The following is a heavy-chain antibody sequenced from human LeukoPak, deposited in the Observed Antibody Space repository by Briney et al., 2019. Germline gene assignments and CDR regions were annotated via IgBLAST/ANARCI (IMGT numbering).Heavy chain of an antibody. V-gene: IGHV3-23*01. CDR2: ISNNSGNT. CDR1: GFTFDDYT. Sequence: GGSLRLSCAASGFTFDDYTMHWVRQAPGKGLEWVSGISNNSGNTYYADSVKGRFTISRDNSKNTLSLQMNSLRAEDTAIYYCGKALYYGSGSYQLDYWGQGTLVTVSS. D-gene: IGHD3-10*01. J-gene: IGHJ4*02. CDR3: GKALYYGSGSYQLDY.